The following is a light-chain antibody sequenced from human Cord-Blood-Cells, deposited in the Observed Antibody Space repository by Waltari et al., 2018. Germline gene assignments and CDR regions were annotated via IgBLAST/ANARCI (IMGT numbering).Light chain of an antibody. CDR1: ICTIGTNY. V-gene: IGLV1-47*01. CDR2: RNN. Sequence: SVLTHPPSASGTPGQRVTISCSGSICTIGTNYVYWYQHLPGTAPKLLIYRNNQRPSGVPDRVSGSKSGTSASLAISGLRSEDEADYYCAAWDDSLSGWVFGGGTKLTVL. J-gene: IGLJ3*02. CDR3: AAWDDSLSGWV.